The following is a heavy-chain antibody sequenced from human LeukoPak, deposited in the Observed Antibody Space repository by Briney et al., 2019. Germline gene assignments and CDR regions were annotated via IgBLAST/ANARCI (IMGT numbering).Heavy chain of an antibody. D-gene: IGHD3-10*01. CDR1: GYTFTSYG. J-gene: IGHJ3*02. V-gene: IGHV1-8*01. CDR3: ARGNYYGSGSYYTIHALDI. CDR2: MNPKNGNT. Sequence: ASVKVSCKASGYTFTSYGINWVRQATGQGLEWMGWMNPKNGNTGYAQRFQGRVTMTRNASIRTAYMELSSLRSEDTAVYYCARGNYYGSGSYYTIHALDIWGQGTMVTVSS.